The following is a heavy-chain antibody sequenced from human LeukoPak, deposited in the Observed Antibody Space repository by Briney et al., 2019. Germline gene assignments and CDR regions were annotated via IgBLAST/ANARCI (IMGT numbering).Heavy chain of an antibody. Sequence: PGGSLRLSCAASGFTFSSYGMHWVRQAPGKGLEWVSVIYSGGSTYYADSVKGRFTISRDNSKNTLYLQMNSLRAVDTAVYYCARSYDSSGYSTLYFDYWGQGTPVTVSS. CDR1: GFTFSSYG. CDR3: ARSYDSSGYSTLYFDY. J-gene: IGHJ4*02. D-gene: IGHD3-22*01. V-gene: IGHV3-66*02. CDR2: IYSGGST.